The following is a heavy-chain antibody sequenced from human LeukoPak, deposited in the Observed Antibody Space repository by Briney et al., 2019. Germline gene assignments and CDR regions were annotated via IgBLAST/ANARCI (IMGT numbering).Heavy chain of an antibody. Sequence: GGSLGLSCVASGFNFNNNWMAWVRQAPGKGPKLVAHINHDGRHTGYVDSVKGRFTISRDNAKSSLYLQLNSLRAEDTAMYYCAKYLSRAFDCWGQGSMITVSS. V-gene: IGHV3-7*01. CDR3: AKYLSRAFDC. CDR2: INHDGRHT. D-gene: IGHD2/OR15-2a*01. J-gene: IGHJ4*02. CDR1: GFNFNNNW.